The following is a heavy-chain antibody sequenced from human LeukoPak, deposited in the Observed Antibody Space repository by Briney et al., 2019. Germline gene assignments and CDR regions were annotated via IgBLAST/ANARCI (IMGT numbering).Heavy chain of an antibody. CDR3: AKDQSGYSPPYWGSEY. CDR1: GGSISDYY. V-gene: IGHV4-59*01. CDR2: ISDRGNT. J-gene: IGHJ4*02. D-gene: IGHD7-27*01. Sequence: SETLSLTCTVSGGSISDYYWTWIRQPPGKGLEWIGHISDRGNTNYNPSLKTPVTISADTSMKQVSLKLGSVTAADTAVYYCAKDQSGYSPPYWGSEYWGQGTLVAVSS.